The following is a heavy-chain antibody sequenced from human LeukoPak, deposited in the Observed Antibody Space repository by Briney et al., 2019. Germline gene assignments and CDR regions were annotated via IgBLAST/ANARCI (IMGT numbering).Heavy chain of an antibody. Sequence: SVKVSCKASGYTFTGYYMHWVRQAPGQGLEWMGWINPNSGGTNYAQKFQGRVTMTRDTAISAAYMELSRLRSDDTAVYYCAREQMVRGVVSGSGRAPYYYYGMDVWGQGTTVTVSS. D-gene: IGHD3-10*01. V-gene: IGHV1-2*02. CDR2: INPNSGGT. J-gene: IGHJ6*02. CDR1: GYTFTGYY. CDR3: AREQMVRGVVSGSGRAPYYYYGMDV.